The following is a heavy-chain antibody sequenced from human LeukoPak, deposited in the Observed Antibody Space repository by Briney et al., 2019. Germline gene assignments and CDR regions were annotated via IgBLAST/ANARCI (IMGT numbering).Heavy chain of an antibody. CDR3: ARDNYYYDSSGYPLDY. CDR1: GGSFSGYY. Sequence: SETLSLTCAVYGGSFSGYYWSWIRQPPGKGLEWIGSIYYSGSTYYNPSLKSRVTISVDTSKNQFSLKLSSVTAADTAVYYCARDNYYYDSSGYPLDYWGQRTLVTVSS. J-gene: IGHJ4*02. D-gene: IGHD3-22*01. CDR2: IYYSGST. V-gene: IGHV4-34*01.